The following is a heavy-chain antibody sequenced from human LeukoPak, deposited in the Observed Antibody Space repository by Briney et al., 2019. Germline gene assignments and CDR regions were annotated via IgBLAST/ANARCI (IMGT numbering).Heavy chain of an antibody. Sequence: ASVKVSCKTSGYTFTDYYLHWVRQAPGQGLEWMGCINSNNGVTSYAQTFQGRVTMTRDTSISTAYMEVSRLSSDDTAVYYCARELGTAVLKDFDYWGQGTQVTVSS. D-gene: IGHD1/OR15-1a*01. V-gene: IGHV1-2*02. J-gene: IGHJ4*02. CDR3: ARELGTAVLKDFDY. CDR1: GYTFTDYY. CDR2: INSNNGVT.